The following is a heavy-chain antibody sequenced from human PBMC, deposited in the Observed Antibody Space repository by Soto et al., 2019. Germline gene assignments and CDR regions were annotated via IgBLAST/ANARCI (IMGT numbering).Heavy chain of an antibody. CDR2: INHSGST. CDR1: GGSFSGYY. D-gene: IGHD7-27*01. Sequence: SVTLTLTCAVYGGSFSGYYCNWIRQPPGKGLEWIGEINHSGSTNYNPSLKSRVTISVDTSKNQFSLKLSSVTAADTAVYYCARGWGRIFDYWGQGTLVTVSS. V-gene: IGHV4-34*01. CDR3: ARGWGRIFDY. J-gene: IGHJ4*02.